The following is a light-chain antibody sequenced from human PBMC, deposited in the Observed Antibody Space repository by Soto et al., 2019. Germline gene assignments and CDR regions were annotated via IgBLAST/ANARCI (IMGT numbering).Light chain of an antibody. Sequence: EIVLTQSPATLSLSPGERATLSCRASQSVSSYLAWYQQKPGQAPRLLIYDASNRATGIPARFSGSGSGTDFPPTISSLEPEDFAVYYCQQRSNWPPRLTFGQGTRLEIK. V-gene: IGKV3-11*01. CDR3: QQRSNWPPRLT. CDR1: QSVSSY. CDR2: DAS. J-gene: IGKJ5*01.